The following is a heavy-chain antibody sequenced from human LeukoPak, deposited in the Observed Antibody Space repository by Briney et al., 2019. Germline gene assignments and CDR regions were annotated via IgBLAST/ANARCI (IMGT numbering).Heavy chain of an antibody. Sequence: SETLSLTCTVSGGSISSYYWSWIRQPPGKGLEWIGYIHYIGTTNYNPSLKSRVTISVDTSKNQFSLKLISVTAADTAVYYCARSAYFGSAFDYWGQGNLVTVSS. CDR3: ARSAYFGSAFDY. J-gene: IGHJ4*02. CDR2: IHYIGTT. D-gene: IGHD3-10*01. CDR1: GGSISSYY. V-gene: IGHV4-59*01.